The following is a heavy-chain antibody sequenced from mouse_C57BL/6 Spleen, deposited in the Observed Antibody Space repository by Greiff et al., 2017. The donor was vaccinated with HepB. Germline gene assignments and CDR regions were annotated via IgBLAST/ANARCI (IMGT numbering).Heavy chain of an antibody. V-gene: IGHV6-3*01. J-gene: IGHJ2*01. CDR3: TGPTRTGWVYFDY. D-gene: IGHD4-1*01. CDR2: IRLKSDNYAT. Sequence: EVKLVESGGGLVQPGGSMKLSCVASGFTFSNYWMNWVRQSPEKGLEWVAQIRLKSDNYATHYAESVKGRFTISRKDSKSSVYLQRNNLRAEDTGINYCTGPTRTGWVYFDYWGQGTTLTVSS. CDR1: GFTFSNYW.